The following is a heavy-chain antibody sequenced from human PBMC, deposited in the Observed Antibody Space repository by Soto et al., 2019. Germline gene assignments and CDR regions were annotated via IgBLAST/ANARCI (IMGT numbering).Heavy chain of an antibody. CDR1: GFTFSSYA. V-gene: IGHV3-23*01. D-gene: IGHD3-3*01. Sequence: EVQLLESGGGLVQPGGSLRLSCGASGFTFSSYAMSWVRQAPGKGLEWVSAISGSDYSTYYADSVKGQFTISRDNSKNTLYLQLNSLRAADTAVYYCAKSKGDDFWRGYYGFDYWGQGTLVTVSS. CDR3: AKSKGDDFWRGYYGFDY. CDR2: ISGSDYST. J-gene: IGHJ4*02.